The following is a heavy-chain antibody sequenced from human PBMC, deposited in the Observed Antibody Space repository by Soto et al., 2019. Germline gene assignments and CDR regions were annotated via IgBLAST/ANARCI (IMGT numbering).Heavy chain of an antibody. CDR3: ARGPTLRRAAADYNWFDP. CDR2: MNPNSGNT. Sequence: ASVKVSCKASGYTFTSYALNWVRQGAGQGLGWMGWMNPNSGNTGYAQKFQGRVTMTRNTSISTAYMELSSLRSEDTAVYYCARGPTLRRAAADYNWFDPWGQGTLVTVSS. V-gene: IGHV1-8*02. J-gene: IGHJ5*02. D-gene: IGHD6-13*01. CDR1: GYTFTSYA.